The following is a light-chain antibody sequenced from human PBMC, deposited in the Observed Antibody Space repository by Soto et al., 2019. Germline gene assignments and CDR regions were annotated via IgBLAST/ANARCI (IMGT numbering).Light chain of an antibody. CDR3: HQYNTYSQT. CDR2: DAS. Sequence: DIQMTQSPSTLSASVGDRVTITCRASQSIRNWLAWYQQKPGKAPKLLIYDASSLESGVPSRFSGSGSGTEITLTISNLQPDDFATYHCHQYNTYSQTFGQGTKVEIK. CDR1: QSIRNW. V-gene: IGKV1-5*01. J-gene: IGKJ2*01.